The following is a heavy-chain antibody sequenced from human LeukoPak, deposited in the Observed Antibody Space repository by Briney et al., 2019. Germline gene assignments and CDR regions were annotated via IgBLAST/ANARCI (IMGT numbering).Heavy chain of an antibody. CDR1: GGSINSYY. J-gene: IGHJ4*02. D-gene: IGHD3-10*01. Sequence: PSETLSLTCTVSGGSINSYYWSWLRQPPGKGLEWIGYIYYSGSTNYNPSLKSRVTISVDTSKNQFSLKLSSVTAADTAVYYCARDSYGSGISWGQGTLVTVSS. CDR3: ARDSYGSGIS. V-gene: IGHV4-59*12. CDR2: IYYSGST.